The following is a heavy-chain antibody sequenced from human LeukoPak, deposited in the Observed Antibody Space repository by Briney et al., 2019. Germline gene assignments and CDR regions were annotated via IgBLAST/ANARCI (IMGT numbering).Heavy chain of an antibody. J-gene: IGHJ4*02. CDR3: AGQGPIHAFDY. CDR2: IYYSGST. Sequence: SETLSLTCTVSGGSISSYYWSWIRQPPGKGLEWIGYIYYSGSTNYNPSLKSRVTISVDTSKNQFSLKLSSVTAADTAVYCCAGQGPIHAFDYWGQGTLVTVSS. V-gene: IGHV4-59*08. CDR1: GGSISSYY.